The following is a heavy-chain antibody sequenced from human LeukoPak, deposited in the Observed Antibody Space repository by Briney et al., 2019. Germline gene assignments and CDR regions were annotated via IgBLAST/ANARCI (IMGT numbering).Heavy chain of an antibody. D-gene: IGHD6-19*01. Sequence: GGSLRLSCAASGFTFSSYAMSGVRQAPGKGLEGVSAISGSGGSTYYADSVRGRFTISRDNYKNTLSLQMNSMRAEDTAVYYCAKQAAGSWFDPWGQGTLVTVSS. J-gene: IGHJ5*02. CDR2: ISGSGGST. CDR3: AKQAAGSWFDP. V-gene: IGHV3-23*01. CDR1: GFTFSSYA.